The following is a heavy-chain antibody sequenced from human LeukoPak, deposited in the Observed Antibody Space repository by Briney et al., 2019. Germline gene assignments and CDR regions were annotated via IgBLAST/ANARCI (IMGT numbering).Heavy chain of an antibody. V-gene: IGHV1-46*01. Sequence: ASVKVSCKASGYTFTSYYMHWVRQAPGQGLEWMGIINPSGGSTSYAQKFQGRVTVTRDTSTSTVYIELSSLRSEDTAVYYCARGERFLEWLLSLYYFDYWGQGTLVTVSS. J-gene: IGHJ4*02. CDR2: INPSGGST. CDR3: ARGERFLEWLLSLYYFDY. D-gene: IGHD3-3*01. CDR1: GYTFTSYY.